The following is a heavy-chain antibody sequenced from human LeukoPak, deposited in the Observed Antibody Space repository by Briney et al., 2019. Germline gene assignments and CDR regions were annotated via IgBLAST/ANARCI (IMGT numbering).Heavy chain of an antibody. V-gene: IGHV3-23*01. Sequence: GGSLRLSCAASGFTSSNYAMTWVRQAPGKGLEWVSTISDSGVGTYYADSVKGRFTISRDNSKNTLYLQMNSLRAEDTAVYYCAKLLVAYWGQGTLVTVSS. D-gene: IGHD2/OR15-2a*01. CDR1: GFTSSNYA. CDR3: AKLLVAY. J-gene: IGHJ4*02. CDR2: ISDSGVGT.